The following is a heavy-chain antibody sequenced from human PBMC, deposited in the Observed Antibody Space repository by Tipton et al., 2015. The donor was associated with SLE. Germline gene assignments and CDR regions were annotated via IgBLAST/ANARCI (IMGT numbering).Heavy chain of an antibody. CDR3: ATREYAYGPYYDMDV. V-gene: IGHV4-59*08. CDR1: GGSISNYY. Sequence: LRLSCTVSGGSISNYYWSWIRQPPGKGLEWIGFIYYSGTTNYNPSLKSRLTISVDTSKNQFSLKLSSVTAADTAVYYCATREYAYGPYYDMDVWGQGTTVTVSS. CDR2: IYYSGTT. D-gene: IGHD2/OR15-2a*01. J-gene: IGHJ6*02.